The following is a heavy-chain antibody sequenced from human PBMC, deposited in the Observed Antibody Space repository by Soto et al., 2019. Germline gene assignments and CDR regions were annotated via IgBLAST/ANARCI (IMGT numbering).Heavy chain of an antibody. D-gene: IGHD3-9*01. J-gene: IGHJ4*02. CDR1: GFTFSSYG. CDR3: AGSPLRYFDWLSLGLDY. V-gene: IGHV3-33*01. Sequence: GGSLRLSCAASGFTFSSYGMHWVRQAPGKGLEWVAVIWYDGSNKYYADSVKGRFTISRDNSKNTLYLQMNSLRAEDTAVYYCAGSPLRYFDWLSLGLDYWGQGTLVTVSS. CDR2: IWYDGSNK.